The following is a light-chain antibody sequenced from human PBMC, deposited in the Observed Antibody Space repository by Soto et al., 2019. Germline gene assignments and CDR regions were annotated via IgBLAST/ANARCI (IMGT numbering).Light chain of an antibody. CDR3: SSFTTAHTVV. Sequence: QSALTQPASVSGSPGQSITISCTGTSSDVGAYDYVSWYQHHPGKAPKLMIYDLTSRPSGISFRFSGSKSGYTASLTISGLQSEDEADYYCSSFTTAHTVVFGGGTKVTVL. J-gene: IGLJ2*01. CDR2: DLT. CDR1: SSDVGAYDY. V-gene: IGLV2-14*03.